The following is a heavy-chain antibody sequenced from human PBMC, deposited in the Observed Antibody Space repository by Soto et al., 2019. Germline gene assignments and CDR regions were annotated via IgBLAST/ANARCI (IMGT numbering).Heavy chain of an antibody. V-gene: IGHV1-46*01. CDR1: GYTFTSYF. CDR2: FDPSGVAT. CDR3: ARVSRGAFDI. J-gene: IGHJ3*02. Sequence: ASVKVSCKASGYTFTSYFIHWVRQAPGQGLEWMGVFDPSGVATNSAQKFQGRLTMTRDTSTSTVYMDLTSLGSDDTALYYCARVSRGAFDIWGQGTPVTVS.